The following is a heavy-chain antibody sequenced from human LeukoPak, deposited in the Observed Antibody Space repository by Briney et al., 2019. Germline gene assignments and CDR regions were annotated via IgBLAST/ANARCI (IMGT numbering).Heavy chain of an antibody. V-gene: IGHV4-31*03. CDR1: GGSISSGGHY. Sequence: PSQTLSLTCIVSGGSISSGGHYWSWIRQHPGKGLEWIGYINYSGSTYYNPSLKSRVTISVDTSQNQFSLKPSSVTAADTAVYYCARDEAIFGAGYYYGMDVWGQGTTVTVSS. CDR3: ARDEAIFGAGYYYGMDV. D-gene: IGHD3-3*01. J-gene: IGHJ6*02. CDR2: INYSGST.